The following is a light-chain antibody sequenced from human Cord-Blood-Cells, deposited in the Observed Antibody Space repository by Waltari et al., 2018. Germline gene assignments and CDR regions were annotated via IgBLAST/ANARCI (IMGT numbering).Light chain of an antibody. CDR3: QQYYSYPYS. Sequence: AIRMTQSPSSFAASTRDRVTIPCRARQGISSYLAWYQQEPGKAPKLLVYAASTLQSGVPSRFSGSGSGIDFTLTISCLQSGGFATYYCQQYYSYPYSFGQGTKLEIK. V-gene: IGKV1-8*01. J-gene: IGKJ2*03. CDR2: AAS. CDR1: QGISSY.